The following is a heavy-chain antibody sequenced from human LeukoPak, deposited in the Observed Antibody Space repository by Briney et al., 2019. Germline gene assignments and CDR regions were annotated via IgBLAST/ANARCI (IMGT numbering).Heavy chain of an antibody. D-gene: IGHD3-22*01. J-gene: IGHJ4*02. CDR3: ARHGTFFYDSSGYLPFDY. Sequence: SETLSPTCTVSGGSISSYYWSWIRQPPGKGLEWIGYIYYSGSTNHNPSLKSRLTISVEKSKNQSSLKLSSVTAADTAVYYCARHGTFFYDSSGYLPFDYWGQGTLVTVSS. V-gene: IGHV4-59*08. CDR2: IYYSGST. CDR1: GGSISSYY.